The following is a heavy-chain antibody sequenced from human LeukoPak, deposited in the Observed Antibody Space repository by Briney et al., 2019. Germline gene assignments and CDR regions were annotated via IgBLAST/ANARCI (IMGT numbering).Heavy chain of an antibody. CDR2: IIPMFDTP. Sequence: SVKLSCKASGGTSTTYDINWVRHAPGQGLELMGGIIPMFDTPHYAQKFEGRVTIIADESMGTAYMDLSSLRSNDAAVYFCARAPLGPGFYYESTGYYYFDCWGKGSLVTVSS. D-gene: IGHD3-22*01. CDR1: GGTSTTYD. V-gene: IGHV1-69*13. CDR3: ARAPLGPGFYYESTGYYYFDC. J-gene: IGHJ4*02.